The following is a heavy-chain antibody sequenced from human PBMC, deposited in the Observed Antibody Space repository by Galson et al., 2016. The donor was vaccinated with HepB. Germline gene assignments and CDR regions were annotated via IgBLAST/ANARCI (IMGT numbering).Heavy chain of an antibody. CDR3: ARGYCSSTSCDYYYSMDV. CDR1: GFSFSNYW. Sequence: SLRLSCAASGFSFSNYWMYWVRQAPEKGLVWVSRISNGGSFITYADSVKGRFTISRDNAKNTLSLQMNSLRAEDTAVYYCARGYCSSTSCDYYYSMDVWGQGTTVTVSS. J-gene: IGHJ6*02. D-gene: IGHD2-2*01. CDR2: ISNGGSFI. V-gene: IGHV3-74*01.